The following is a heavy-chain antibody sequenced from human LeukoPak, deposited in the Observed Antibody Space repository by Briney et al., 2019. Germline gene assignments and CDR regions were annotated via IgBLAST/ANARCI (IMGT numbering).Heavy chain of an antibody. D-gene: IGHD2-2*01. CDR1: GFTFSSYS. Sequence: PGGSLRLSCAASGFTFSSYSMKWVRQAPGKGLEWVSSISSSSSYIYYADSVKGRFTISRDNAKNSLYLQMNSLRAEDTAVYYCARVPAAARGSWGQGTLVTVSS. V-gene: IGHV3-21*01. CDR3: ARVPAAARGS. CDR2: ISSSSSYI. J-gene: IGHJ5*02.